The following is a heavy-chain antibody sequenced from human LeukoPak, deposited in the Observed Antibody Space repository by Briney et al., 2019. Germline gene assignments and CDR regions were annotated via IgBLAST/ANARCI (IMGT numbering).Heavy chain of an antibody. J-gene: IGHJ2*01. V-gene: IGHV4-4*07. CDR1: GGSISAYY. CDR3: ARDRDCSGGSCPKWYFDL. Sequence: SETLSLTCSVSGGSISAYYWTWIRQPAGKGLEWIERVYTSGSTHYNPSLKTRLTMSVDTSKNQFSLKLSSVTAADTAVYYCARDRDCSGGSCPKWYFDLWGRGTLVTVSS. CDR2: VYTSGST. D-gene: IGHD2-15*01.